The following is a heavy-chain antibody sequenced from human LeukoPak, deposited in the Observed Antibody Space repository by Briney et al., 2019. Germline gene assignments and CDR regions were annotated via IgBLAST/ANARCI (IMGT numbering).Heavy chain of an antibody. D-gene: IGHD6-19*01. J-gene: IGHJ6*03. CDR2: IIPIFGTA. CDR3: ARGISSGPYYYYYMDV. CDR1: GGTFSSYA. Sequence: GASVVVSCKASGGTFSSYAISWVRQAPGQGLEWMGGIIPIFGTANYAQKFQGRVTITTDESTSTAYMELSSLRSEDTAVYYCARGISSGPYYYYYMDVWGKGTTVTVSS. V-gene: IGHV1-69*05.